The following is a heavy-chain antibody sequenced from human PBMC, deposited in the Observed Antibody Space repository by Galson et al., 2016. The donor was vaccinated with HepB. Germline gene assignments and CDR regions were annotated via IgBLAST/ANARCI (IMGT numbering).Heavy chain of an antibody. CDR2: IKNKAEGGTT. CDR3: TQAGGDY. Sequence: SLRLSCAASGFTFSDHYMDWVRQAPGKGLEWLGHIKNKAEGGTTDYAAAVRDRFSISRDDSKNTVYLQMNSLKTEDTAVYYCTQAGGDYWGQGALVTVSS. J-gene: IGHJ4*02. V-gene: IGHV3-15*01. CDR1: GFTFSDHY. D-gene: IGHD3-10*01.